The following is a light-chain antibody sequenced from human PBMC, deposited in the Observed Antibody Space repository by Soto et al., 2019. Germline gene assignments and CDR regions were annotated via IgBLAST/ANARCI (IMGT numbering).Light chain of an antibody. CDR2: WAS. J-gene: IGKJ1*01. V-gene: IGKV4-1*01. Sequence: DIVMTQSPDSLAVSLGERATINCKSSQSILYTSNNKNCLAWYQQKPGQPPKLLIYWASTRESGVPVRFSGSGSGTDFTLTISSLQAEDVAVYYCQQYYSNPRTFGQGTKVDI. CDR1: QSILYTSNNKNC. CDR3: QQYYSNPRT.